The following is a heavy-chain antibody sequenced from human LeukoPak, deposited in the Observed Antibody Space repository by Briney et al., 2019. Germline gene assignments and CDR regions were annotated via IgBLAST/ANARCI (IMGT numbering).Heavy chain of an antibody. CDR2: IKQDGSVK. CDR3: AKDSYSRGDY. CDR1: GLTFSSHW. J-gene: IGHJ4*02. V-gene: IGHV3-7*01. Sequence: GGSLRLSCAASGLTFSSHWMSWVRQAPGKGLEWVANIKQDGSVKPYVDSVKGRFTISRDNAKNSLYLQMNSLRAEDTAVYYCAKDSYSRGDYWGQGTLVTVSS. D-gene: IGHD6-13*01.